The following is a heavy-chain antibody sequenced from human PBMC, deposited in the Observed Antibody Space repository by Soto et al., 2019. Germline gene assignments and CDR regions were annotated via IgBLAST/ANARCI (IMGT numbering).Heavy chain of an antibody. CDR2: ISHDGSNE. J-gene: IGHJ4*02. Sequence: GGSLRLSCAASGFTFSSSGMHWVRQAPGKGLEWVAVISHDGSNEYYADSVKGRFTISRDNSKNTLYLQMNSLRAEDTAVYYCTNHRFGYGIGYYFDYWGQGTLVTVSS. D-gene: IGHD1-26*01. CDR3: TNHRFGYGIGYYFDY. V-gene: IGHV3-30*18. CDR1: GFTFSSSG.